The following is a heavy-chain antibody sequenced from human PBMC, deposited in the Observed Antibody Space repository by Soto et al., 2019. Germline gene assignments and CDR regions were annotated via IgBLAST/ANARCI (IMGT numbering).Heavy chain of an antibody. CDR3: ARASGYDILTGYPYFDY. Sequence: GGSLRLSCAASGFTFSSYAMHWVRQAPGKGLEWVAVISYDGSNKYYADSVKGRFTISRDNSKNTLYLQMNSLRAEDTAVYYCARASGYDILTGYPYFDYWGQGTLVTVSS. D-gene: IGHD3-9*01. CDR2: ISYDGSNK. CDR1: GFTFSSYA. V-gene: IGHV3-30-3*01. J-gene: IGHJ4*02.